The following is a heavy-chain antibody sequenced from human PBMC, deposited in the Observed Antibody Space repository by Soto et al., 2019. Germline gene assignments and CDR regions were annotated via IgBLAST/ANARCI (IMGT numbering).Heavy chain of an antibody. V-gene: IGHV3-21*01. Sequence: GSLSLSCAASGFTFSSYSMKWVRQAPGKGLEWVSSISSSSSCIYYADSVKGRFTISRDNAKNSLYLQMNSLRAEDTAVYYCARDSAPKYYDFWSGAYYYYYMDVWGKGTTVTVSS. CDR2: ISSSSSCI. J-gene: IGHJ6*03. D-gene: IGHD3-3*01. CDR3: ARDSAPKYYDFWSGAYYYYYMDV. CDR1: GFTFSSYS.